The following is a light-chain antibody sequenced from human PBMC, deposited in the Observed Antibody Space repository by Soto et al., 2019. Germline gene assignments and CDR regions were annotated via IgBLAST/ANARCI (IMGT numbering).Light chain of an antibody. CDR2: YDV. CDR1: SSNIGNNA. J-gene: IGLJ1*01. V-gene: IGLV1-36*01. Sequence: QSVLTQPPSVSEAPRQRVTISCSGSSSNIGNNAVNWYQQLPGKAPKLLIYYDVLLPSGVSDRFSGSKSATSASLAISGLRSEDDADYYCAAWDDSLNGYVFGTGTQLTVL. CDR3: AAWDDSLNGYV.